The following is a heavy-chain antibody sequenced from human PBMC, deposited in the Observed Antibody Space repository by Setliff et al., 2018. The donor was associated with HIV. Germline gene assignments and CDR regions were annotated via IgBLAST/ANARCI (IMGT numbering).Heavy chain of an antibody. CDR1: GGSISSGGYY. Sequence: NPSETLSLTCTVSGGSISSGGYYWSWIRQHPGKGLEWIGYIYYSGSTYYNPSLKSRVTISVDTSKNQFSLKLSSVTAADTAVYYCARALRRVTGSEWFDPWGQGTLVTVSS. D-gene: IGHD2-21*02. J-gene: IGHJ5*02. CDR2: IYYSGST. CDR3: ARALRRVTGSEWFDP. V-gene: IGHV4-31*03.